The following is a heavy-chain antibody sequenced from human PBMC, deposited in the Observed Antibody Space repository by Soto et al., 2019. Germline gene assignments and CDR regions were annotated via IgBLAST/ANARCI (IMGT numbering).Heavy chain of an antibody. CDR3: ARETSTVVTLDE. Sequence: PGGSLRLSCAASGFTLNSYGMHWVRQAPGKGLEWVAVIWYDGSNKYFAESVKGRFSISRDNSKNTLYLQMNSLRAEDTAVYYCARETSTVVTLDERGQGTLVTVSS. CDR2: IWYDGSNK. CDR1: GFTLNSYG. V-gene: IGHV3-33*01. D-gene: IGHD2-15*01. J-gene: IGHJ4*02.